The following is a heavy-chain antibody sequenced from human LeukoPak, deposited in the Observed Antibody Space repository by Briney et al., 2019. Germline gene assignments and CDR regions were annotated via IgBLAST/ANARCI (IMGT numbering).Heavy chain of an antibody. V-gene: IGHV1-8*01. Sequence: ASVKVSCKASGYTFTNYDINWVRQATGQGLEWMGWMNPNSGNTGYAQKFQGRVTMTRNTSISTAYMELSSLRSEDTAVYYCARGPDHGGSKCADPWGQGTLVTVST. CDR3: ARGPDHGGSKCADP. CDR2: MNPNSGNT. CDR1: GYTFTNYD. D-gene: IGHD2-15*01. J-gene: IGHJ5*02.